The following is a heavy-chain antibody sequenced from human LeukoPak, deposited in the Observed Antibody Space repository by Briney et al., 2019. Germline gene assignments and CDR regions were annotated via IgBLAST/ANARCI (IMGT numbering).Heavy chain of an antibody. D-gene: IGHD3-22*01. Sequence: GGSLRLSCAASGFTFSSYSMNWVRQAPGKGLEWVSAISGSGGSTYYADSVKGRFTISRDNSKNTLYLQMNSLRAEDTAVYYCATDMIVVVISLYYFDYWGQGTLVTVSS. CDR1: GFTFSSYS. CDR3: ATDMIVVVISLYYFDY. J-gene: IGHJ4*02. CDR2: ISGSGGST. V-gene: IGHV3-23*01.